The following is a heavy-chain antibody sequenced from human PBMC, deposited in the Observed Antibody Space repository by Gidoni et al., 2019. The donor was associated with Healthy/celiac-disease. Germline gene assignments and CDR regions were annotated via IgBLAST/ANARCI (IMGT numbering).Heavy chain of an antibody. J-gene: IGHJ4*02. Sequence: EVQLVESGGGLVQPGGSLRLSCAASGFTFSRYAMSWVRQAPGKGLEWVSAIRGSGGSTYYADSVKGRFTISRDNSKNTLYLQMNSLRAEDTAVYYCAKDLRATVTWGYFDYWGQGTLVTVSS. D-gene: IGHD4-17*01. CDR2: IRGSGGST. CDR3: AKDLRATVTWGYFDY. CDR1: GFTFSRYA. V-gene: IGHV3-23*04.